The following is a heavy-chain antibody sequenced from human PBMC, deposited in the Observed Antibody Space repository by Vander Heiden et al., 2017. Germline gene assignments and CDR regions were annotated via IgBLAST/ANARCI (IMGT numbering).Heavy chain of an antibody. CDR1: GFTFRTYG. D-gene: IGHD3-22*01. J-gene: IGHJ4*02. CDR2: TSYDGRNN. Sequence: HVQLVESGGGVVQPGRSLRLSCAASGFTFRTYGMHWVRQAPGKGLEGVAVTSYDGRNNYYAESVKGRFTISRDNSKNTLYLQMNSLRAEDTAVYYCATSSGYYLGSFDYWGQGTLVTVSS. V-gene: IGHV3-30*03. CDR3: ATSSGYYLGSFDY.